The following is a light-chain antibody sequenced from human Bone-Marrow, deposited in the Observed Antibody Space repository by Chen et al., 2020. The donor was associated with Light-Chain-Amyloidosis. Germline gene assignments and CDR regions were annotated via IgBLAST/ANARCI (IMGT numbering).Light chain of an antibody. CDR3: HQYGSFPFT. V-gene: IGKV3-20*01. CDR2: GAS. Sequence: EVVLTQFPGTLSLSPGERATLSCRASQSVSNNYLAWYQQKLGQAPRLLIFGASTRATGLPDRFTGSGSETDFTLTISRLAPEDFAVYYCHQYGSFPFTFGPGTKVDIK. J-gene: IGKJ3*01. CDR1: QSVSNNY.